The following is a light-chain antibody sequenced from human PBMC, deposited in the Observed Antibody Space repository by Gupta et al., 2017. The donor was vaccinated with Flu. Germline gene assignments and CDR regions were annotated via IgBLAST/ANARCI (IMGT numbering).Light chain of an antibody. V-gene: IGLV2-11*01. J-gene: IGLJ1*01. CDR3: SSHAGRVTWV. CDR1: RNDVGGSNR. CDR2: DVT. Sequence: QSAPTHPRSVSGSPGQSVTISCTGSRNDVGGSNRVSWYQQRPGKAPKLILYDVTERPSGVPDRFSGSKAGNTASLTISGLQADEEADYYCSSHAGRVTWVFGTGTTVTVL.